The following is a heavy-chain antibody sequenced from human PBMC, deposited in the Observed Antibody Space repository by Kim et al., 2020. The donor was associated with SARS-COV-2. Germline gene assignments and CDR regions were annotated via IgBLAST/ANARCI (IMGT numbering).Heavy chain of an antibody. CDR1: GFTFSSYG. Sequence: GGSLRLSCAASGFTFSSYGMHWVRQAPGKGLEWVAVISYDGSNKYYADSVKGRFTISRDNSKNTLYLQMNSLRAEDTAVYYCAKDRYYYDSSGYYYEYFQHWGQGTLVTVSS. CDR2: ISYDGSNK. CDR3: AKDRYYYDSSGYYYEYFQH. D-gene: IGHD3-22*01. V-gene: IGHV3-30*18. J-gene: IGHJ1*01.